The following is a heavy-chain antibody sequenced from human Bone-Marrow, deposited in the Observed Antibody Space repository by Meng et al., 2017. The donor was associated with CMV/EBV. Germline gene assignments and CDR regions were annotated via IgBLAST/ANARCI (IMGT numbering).Heavy chain of an antibody. CDR3: AKEGYYYDSSGNWFDP. J-gene: IGHJ5*02. V-gene: IGHV3-30*02. CDR1: GFTFSTYG. CDR2: IRYDASDE. D-gene: IGHD3-22*01. Sequence: GESLKISCAASGFTFSTYGMHWVRQPPGKGLEWVAFIRYDASDEYYANSVKGRFTVSRDNSKNTLYLQMNGLRAEDTAVYYCAKEGYYYDSSGNWFDPWGQGTLVTVSS.